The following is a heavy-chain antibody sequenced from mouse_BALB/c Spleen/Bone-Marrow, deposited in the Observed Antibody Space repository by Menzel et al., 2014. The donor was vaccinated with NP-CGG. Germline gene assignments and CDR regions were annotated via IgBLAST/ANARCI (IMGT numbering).Heavy chain of an antibody. CDR2: IYPGNNDT. CDR3: TRKLPAMDY. J-gene: IGHJ4*01. D-gene: IGHD1-1*01. CDR1: GYSFATFR. Sequence: EVHLVESGTVLARPGASVKMSCKASGYSFATFRMHWVKQRPGQGLEWIGAIYPGNNDTSYNQKFKGKAKLTAVTSASTAYMELSSLTNEDSAVYYCTRKLPAMDYWGQGTSLTVSS. V-gene: IGHV1-5*01.